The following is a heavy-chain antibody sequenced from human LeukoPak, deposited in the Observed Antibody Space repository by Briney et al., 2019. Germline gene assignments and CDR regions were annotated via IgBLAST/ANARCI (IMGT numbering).Heavy chain of an antibody. CDR2: VSHFGNA. Sequence: PSETLSLTCTVSRDSLNDYFWTWIRQPPGKGLEWIGYVSHFGNANYSPSLTTRVTISVDTSKNQFSLRLTSVTAADTAFYYCARAGDRGELDFWGQGTLVTVSS. CDR1: RDSLNDYF. V-gene: IGHV4-59*01. D-gene: IGHD3-16*01. J-gene: IGHJ4*02. CDR3: ARAGDRGELDF.